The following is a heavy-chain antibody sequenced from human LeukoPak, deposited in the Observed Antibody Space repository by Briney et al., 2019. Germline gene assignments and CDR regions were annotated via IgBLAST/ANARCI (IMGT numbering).Heavy chain of an antibody. Sequence: SVKVSCKASGGTFSSYAISWVRQAPGQGLEWMGGIIPIFGTANYAQKFQGRVTITADESTSTAYMELSSLRSEDTAVYYCARSDYGGKTQGGYYFDCWGQGTLVTVSS. J-gene: IGHJ4*02. V-gene: IGHV1-69*13. D-gene: IGHD4-23*01. CDR3: ARSDYGGKTQGGYYFDC. CDR2: IIPIFGTA. CDR1: GGTFSSYA.